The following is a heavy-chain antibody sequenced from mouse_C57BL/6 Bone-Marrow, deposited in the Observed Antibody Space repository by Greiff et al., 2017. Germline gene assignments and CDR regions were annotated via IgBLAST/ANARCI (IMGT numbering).Heavy chain of an antibody. V-gene: IGHV7-1*01. CDR3: ARDDGDYDEYSLDD. CDR2: SRNKANDYTT. CDR1: GFTFSDFY. J-gene: IGHJ4*01. Sequence: EVQGVESGGGLVQSGRSLRLSCATSGFTFSDFYMEWVRQTPGKGLEWIAASRNKANDYTTEYSASVKGRFIVSRDTSQSILYLQMNALRAEDTAIYYCARDDGDYDEYSLDDWGPGTSVTVSS. D-gene: IGHD2-4*01.